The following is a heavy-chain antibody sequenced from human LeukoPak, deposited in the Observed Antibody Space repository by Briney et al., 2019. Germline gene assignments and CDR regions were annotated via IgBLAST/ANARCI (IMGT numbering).Heavy chain of an antibody. V-gene: IGHV3-7*01. D-gene: IGHD3-10*01. CDR2: IKQDGSEK. J-gene: IGHJ6*03. Sequence: GGSLRLSCAASGFTFSSYWMSWVRQAPGKGLEWVANIKQDGSEKYYVDSVKGRFTISRDNAKNSLYLQMNSLRAEDTAVYYCARGRAELLWFGELTGYMDVWGKGTTDTVSS. CDR1: GFTFSSYW. CDR3: ARGRAELLWFGELTGYMDV.